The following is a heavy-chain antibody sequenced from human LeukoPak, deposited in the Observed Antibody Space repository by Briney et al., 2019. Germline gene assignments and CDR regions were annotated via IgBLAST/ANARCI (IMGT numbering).Heavy chain of an antibody. J-gene: IGHJ4*02. D-gene: IGHD6-13*01. V-gene: IGHV3-43*02. CDR1: GLTFYDYA. CDR3: AKGSSWFDY. Sequence: GSLRLSFAASGLTFYDYAMHWVRPGPGKGLEWVSAISWDGGSTYYADSVKGRFTISRDNSKNSLYLQMNSLRTEDTALYYCAKGSSWFDYWGQGTLVTVSS. CDR2: ISWDGGST.